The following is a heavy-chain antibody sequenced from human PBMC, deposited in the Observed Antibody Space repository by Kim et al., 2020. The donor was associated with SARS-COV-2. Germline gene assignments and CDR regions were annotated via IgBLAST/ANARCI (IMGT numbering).Heavy chain of an antibody. D-gene: IGHD2-2*01. V-gene: IGHV3-7*01. Sequence: YYWDSGKGRFIISRDNTKNSLYLQMNSLRAEDTAVYYCARDFTTSSFFDYGGQGTLVTVSS. J-gene: IGHJ4*02. CDR3: ARDFTTSSFFDY.